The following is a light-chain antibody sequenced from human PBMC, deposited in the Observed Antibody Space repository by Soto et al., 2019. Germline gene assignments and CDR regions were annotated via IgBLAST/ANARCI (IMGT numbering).Light chain of an antibody. Sequence: DIQITQSPSSVSASVGDRVTISCRASEDINSRLAWYQQKPGNAPKLLIYAAFILQSGVPSRFSGYGSGTDFTLSISSLQPEDFATYYCQQADSFPITFGQGTRLRL. CDR2: AAF. CDR1: EDINSR. J-gene: IGKJ5*01. CDR3: QQADSFPIT. V-gene: IGKV1-12*01.